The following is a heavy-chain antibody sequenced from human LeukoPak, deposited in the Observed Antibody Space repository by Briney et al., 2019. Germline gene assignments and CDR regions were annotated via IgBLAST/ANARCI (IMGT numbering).Heavy chain of an antibody. CDR3: ARGSQYYDSSQDWFDP. CDR1: GFTFSSYS. Sequence: GGSLRLSCAASGFTFSSYSMNWVRQAPGKGLEWVSSISSSSSYIYYADSVKGRFTISRDSAKNSLYLQMNSLRAEDTAVYYCARGSQYYDSSQDWFDPWGQGTLVTVSS. V-gene: IGHV3-21*01. D-gene: IGHD3-22*01. J-gene: IGHJ5*02. CDR2: ISSSSSYI.